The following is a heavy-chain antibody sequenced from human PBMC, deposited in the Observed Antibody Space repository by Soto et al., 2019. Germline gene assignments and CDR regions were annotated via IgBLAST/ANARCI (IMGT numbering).Heavy chain of an antibody. J-gene: IGHJ3*02. CDR1: GGSISSGDYY. CDR2: IYYSGST. Sequence: QVQLQESGPGLVKPSQTLSLTCTVSGGSISSGDYYWSWIRQPPGKGLEWIGYIYYSGSTYYNPSLKRRVTISVDTSKNQFSLKLSSVTAADTAVYYCARVNSGYDSSGYYPIDAFDIWGQGTMVTVSS. D-gene: IGHD3-22*01. CDR3: ARVNSGYDSSGYYPIDAFDI. V-gene: IGHV4-30-4*01.